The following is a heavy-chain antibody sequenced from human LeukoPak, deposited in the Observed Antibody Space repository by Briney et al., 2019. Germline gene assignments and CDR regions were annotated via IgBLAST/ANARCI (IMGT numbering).Heavy chain of an antibody. CDR3: ARENSYGRDPWFDP. CDR1: GGSFSGYY. J-gene: IGHJ5*02. D-gene: IGHD4-17*01. Sequence: NPSETLSLTCAVYGGSFSGYYWSWIRQPPGKGLEWIGYIYYSGSTNYNPSLKSRVTISVDTSKNQFSLKLSSVTAADTAVYYCARENSYGRDPWFDPWGQGTLVTVSS. CDR2: IYYSGST. V-gene: IGHV4-59*01.